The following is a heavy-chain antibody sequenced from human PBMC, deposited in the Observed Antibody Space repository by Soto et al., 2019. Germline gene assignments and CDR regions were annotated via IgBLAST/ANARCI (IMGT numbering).Heavy chain of an antibody. CDR2: ISYDGSNK. J-gene: IGHJ3*02. Sequence: LRLSCAASGFTFSSYAMHWVRQAPGKGLEWVAVISYDGSNKYYADSVKGRFTISRDNSKNTLYLRMNSLRAEDTAVYYCAKELSGDYSKVSTRPPADAFDIWGQGTMVAVSS. V-gene: IGHV3-30-3*01. D-gene: IGHD2-15*01. CDR3: AKELSGDYSKVSTRPPADAFDI. CDR1: GFTFSSYA.